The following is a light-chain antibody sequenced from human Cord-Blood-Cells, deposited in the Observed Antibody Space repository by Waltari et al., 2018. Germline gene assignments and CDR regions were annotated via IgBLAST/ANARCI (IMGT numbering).Light chain of an antibody. CDR2: AAS. Sequence: DIQMTQSPSSLSASVGDRVTITCRASQSISSYLNWYQQKPGKAPKLLIYAASSLQSGVPSRFSGSGSRTDFTLTISSLQPEDFATYYCQQRYSTPITFGQGTRLEIK. J-gene: IGKJ5*01. CDR1: QSISSY. CDR3: QQRYSTPIT. V-gene: IGKV1-39*01.